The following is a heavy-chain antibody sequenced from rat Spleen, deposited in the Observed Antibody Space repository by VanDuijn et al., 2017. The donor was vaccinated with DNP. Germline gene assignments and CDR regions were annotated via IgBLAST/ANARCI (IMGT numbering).Heavy chain of an antibody. CDR1: GFTFNNYW. Sequence: EVQLVESGGGLVQPGRSLILSCVASGFTFNNYWMNWIRQVPGKGLEWVASITSNGGATYYPDSVKGRFTISRDNTRNTLYLQVDSLRSEDTATYYCARQRVMYTTATGFAYWGQGTLVTVSS. V-gene: IGHV5-31*01. CDR2: ITSNGGAT. D-gene: IGHD1-6*01. CDR3: ARQRVMYTTATGFAY. J-gene: IGHJ3*01.